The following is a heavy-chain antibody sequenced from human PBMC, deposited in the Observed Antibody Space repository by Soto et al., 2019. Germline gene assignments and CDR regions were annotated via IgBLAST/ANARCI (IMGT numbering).Heavy chain of an antibody. V-gene: IGHV6-1*01. CDR2: TYYRSKWYN. D-gene: IGHD6-13*01. Sequence: QSQTLSLTCAISGDSVSSNSAAWNWIRQSPSRGLEWLGRTYYRSKWYNDYAVSVKSRITINPDTSKNQFSLQLNSVTPEDTAVYYCASSSWLAEYFQHWGQGTLVTVSS. CDR3: ASSSWLAEYFQH. J-gene: IGHJ1*01. CDR1: GDSVSSNSAA.